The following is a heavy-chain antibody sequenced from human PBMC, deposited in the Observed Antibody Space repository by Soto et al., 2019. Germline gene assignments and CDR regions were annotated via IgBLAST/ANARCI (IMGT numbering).Heavy chain of an antibody. Sequence: ASGKVSSKASGGKFSSYAISRERQAPGQGLEWMGGIIPIFGTANYAQKFQGRVTITADKSTSTADMELSRVRSEDTAVDYCARARTSVCYFDYWGHATLFTV. CDR3: ARARTSVCYFDY. CDR1: GGKFSSYA. D-gene: IGHD2-8*02. V-gene: IGHV1-69*06. J-gene: IGHJ4*01. CDR2: IIPIFGTA.